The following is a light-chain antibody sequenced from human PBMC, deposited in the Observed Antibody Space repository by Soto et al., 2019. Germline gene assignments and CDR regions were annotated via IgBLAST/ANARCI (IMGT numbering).Light chain of an antibody. V-gene: IGKV3-20*01. CDR1: QSIPKNY. CDR2: DAS. CDR3: HQCATSPLT. J-gene: IGKJ4*01. Sequence: EILLTQSPDTLSLSPGERATLSCRASQSIPKNYLAWYQHKPSQAPRLLIYDASSRATGIPDRFSGSGSGTDFTLTISRLEPEDFAVYFCHQCATSPLTFGGGTKVEIK.